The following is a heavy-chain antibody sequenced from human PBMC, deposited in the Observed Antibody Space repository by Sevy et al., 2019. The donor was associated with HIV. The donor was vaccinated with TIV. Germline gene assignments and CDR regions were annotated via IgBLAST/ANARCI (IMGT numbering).Heavy chain of an antibody. Sequence: GGALRLSCAASGFTFSSYVMSWVRQAPIKGLEWVSAISGRGASTYYADSVKGRFTISRDNSKNTLYLQMNSLRAEDTAVYYCAGSSSYYYGMDVWGQGTTVTVSS. D-gene: IGHD6-6*01. V-gene: IGHV3-23*01. CDR3: AGSSSYYYGMDV. CDR2: ISGRGAST. CDR1: GFTFSSYV. J-gene: IGHJ6*02.